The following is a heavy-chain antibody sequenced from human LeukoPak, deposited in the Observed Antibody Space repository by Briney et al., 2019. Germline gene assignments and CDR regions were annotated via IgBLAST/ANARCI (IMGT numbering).Heavy chain of an antibody. Sequence: GGSLRLSCAASGFTFSSYGMHWVRQAPGKGLEWVAVISYDGSNKYYADSVKGRFTISRDNSKNTLYLQMNSLRAEDTAVYYCARDNGFGSGTYYSDYWGQGTLVAVSS. CDR2: ISYDGSNK. J-gene: IGHJ4*02. V-gene: IGHV3-30*03. D-gene: IGHD1-26*01. CDR3: ARDNGFGSGTYYSDY. CDR1: GFTFSSYG.